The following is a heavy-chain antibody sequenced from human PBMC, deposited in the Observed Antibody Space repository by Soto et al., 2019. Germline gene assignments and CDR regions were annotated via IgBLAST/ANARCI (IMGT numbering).Heavy chain of an antibody. D-gene: IGHD1-7*01. Sequence: PRGSLRLACASSGFTFRSYAMMWVRQAPGKGLEWVSAISQSAGGNTYYADSVKGRLTISRDDSKNTLYLQIDSLRPEDTAQYYCAGWNYDYWGQGTKVTVSS. CDR2: ISQSAGGNT. V-gene: IGHV3-23*01. J-gene: IGHJ4*02. CDR3: AGWNYDY. CDR1: GFTFRSYA.